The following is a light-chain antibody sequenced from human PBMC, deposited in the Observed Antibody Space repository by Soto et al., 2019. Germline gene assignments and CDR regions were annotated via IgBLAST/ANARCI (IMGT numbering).Light chain of an antibody. CDR2: DVS. Sequence: SVLTPPGWVTVYIGHSIAISYNGTSSDVGGYNYVSWYQQHPGKAPKLMIYDVSNRPSGVSNRFSGSKSGNTASLTISGLQAEDDADYYCSSYTSSSTLAVFGTGTKVTVL. J-gene: IGLJ1*01. CDR3: SSYTSSSTLAV. CDR1: SSDVGGYNY. V-gene: IGLV2-14*01.